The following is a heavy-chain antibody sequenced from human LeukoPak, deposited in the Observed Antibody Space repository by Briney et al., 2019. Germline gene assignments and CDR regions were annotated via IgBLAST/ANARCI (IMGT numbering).Heavy chain of an antibody. D-gene: IGHD1-1*01. CDR1: GYSFTNYW. Sequence: GESLKISCKASGYSFTNYWIGWVRQMPGAGLEWMAMINPGDTNIAYSPSFQGQVTISADRSISTAYLQWSSLKASDTAMYYCARPRRAERDEDFWGQGTLVTVSS. CDR2: INPGDTNI. V-gene: IGHV5-51*01. J-gene: IGHJ4*02. CDR3: ARPRRAERDEDF.